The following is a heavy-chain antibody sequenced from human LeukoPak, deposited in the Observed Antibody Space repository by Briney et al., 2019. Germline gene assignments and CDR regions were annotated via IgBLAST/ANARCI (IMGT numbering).Heavy chain of an antibody. V-gene: IGHV3-7*01. CDR3: SGRDSSRSPLAY. CDR2: IRPDGSEQ. CDR1: GFPFSSFW. D-gene: IGHD2-2*01. Sequence: GGSLRLSCAASGFPFSSFWMNWVRQTPGRGLEWLGNIRPDGSEQYYVDSVRGRFTISRDNAKNSVYLDMNNLRGDDTGVYYCSGRDSSRSPLAYWGQGTLVSVSS. J-gene: IGHJ4*02.